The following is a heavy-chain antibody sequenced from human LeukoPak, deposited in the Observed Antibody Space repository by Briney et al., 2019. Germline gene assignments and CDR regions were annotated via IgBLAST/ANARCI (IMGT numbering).Heavy chain of an antibody. D-gene: IGHD3-9*01. V-gene: IGHV1-18*01. CDR2: ISAYNGNT. CDR1: GYTFPNYG. CDR3: ARDARNRFLNGYPLIWFDP. J-gene: IGHJ5*02. Sequence: ASVKVSCKASGYTFPNYGISWVRQAPGQGLEWMGWISAYNGNTNYAQKFRGRVTMTTDTSARTAYMELRSLRSDDTAVYYCARDARNRFLNGYPLIWFDPWGQGTLVTVSS.